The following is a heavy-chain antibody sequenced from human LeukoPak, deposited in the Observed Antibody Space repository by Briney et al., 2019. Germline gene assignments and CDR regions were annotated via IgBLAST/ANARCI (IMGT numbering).Heavy chain of an antibody. CDR2: INSDGSST. J-gene: IGHJ6*03. CDR3: ARVGPYYDFWSGYYSPAGDYYYYYMDV. V-gene: IGHV3-74*01. CDR1: GFTFSSYW. Sequence: GGSLRLSCAASGFTFSSYWMHWVRQAPGKGLVWVSRINSDGSSTSYADSVKGRFTISRDNAKNTLYLQMNSLRAEDTAVYYCARVGPYYDFWSGYYSPAGDYYYYYMDVWGKGTTVTVSS. D-gene: IGHD3-3*01.